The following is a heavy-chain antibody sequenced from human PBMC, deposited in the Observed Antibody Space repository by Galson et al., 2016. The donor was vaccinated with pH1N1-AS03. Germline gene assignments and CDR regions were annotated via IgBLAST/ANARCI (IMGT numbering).Heavy chain of an antibody. CDR3: AREGQQRLPIDY. CDR1: GYTFTTYA. CDR2: INVGNGNT. Sequence: SVKVSCKASGYTFTTYAIHWVRQAPGQSLEWMGRINVGNGNTKYAQNFQGSVTITRDTSASTAYMELSSLRSEDTAGYYCAREGQQRLPIDYWGQGTLVTVSS. D-gene: IGHD5-12*01. J-gene: IGHJ4*02. V-gene: IGHV1-3*01.